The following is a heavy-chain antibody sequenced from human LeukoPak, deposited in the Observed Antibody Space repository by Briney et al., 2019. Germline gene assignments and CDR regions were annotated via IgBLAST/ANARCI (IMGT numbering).Heavy chain of an antibody. Sequence: PGGSLRLSCAASGFTFSSYSMNWVRQAPGKGLEWVSSISSSSSYIYYADSVKGRFTISRDNAKNSLYLQMNSLRAEDTAVYYCARAPRATPGPYDSSGPPDYWGQGTLVTVSS. CDR1: GFTFSSYS. V-gene: IGHV3-21*01. J-gene: IGHJ4*02. CDR2: ISSSSSYI. CDR3: ARAPRATPGPYDSSGPPDY. D-gene: IGHD3-22*01.